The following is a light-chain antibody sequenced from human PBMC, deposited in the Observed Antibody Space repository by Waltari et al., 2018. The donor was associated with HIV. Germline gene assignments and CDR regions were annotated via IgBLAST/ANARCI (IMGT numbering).Light chain of an antibody. J-gene: IGKJ2*01. V-gene: IGKV3-20*01. CDR2: GAS. Sequence: PGTLSLSPGERATLSCRASQSVNANFFAWYQQRPGQAPRLLIYGASTRAPGIPDRFSGSGSGTDFTLTISRLEPEDFAVYYCHQYGNSPSTFGQGTTLDIK. CDR3: HQYGNSPST. CDR1: QSVNANF.